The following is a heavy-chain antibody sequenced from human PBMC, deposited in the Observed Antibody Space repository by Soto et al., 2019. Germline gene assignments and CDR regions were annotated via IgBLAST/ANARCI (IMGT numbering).Heavy chain of an antibody. D-gene: IGHD3-10*01. CDR1: GYTFTTYV. J-gene: IGHJ5*02. CDR3: AREYGSGSYILRWFDP. CDR2: INAGNGNT. Sequence: QVQLVQSGAAVKKPGASVKVSCKDSGYTFTTYVMHWVRQAPGQRLEWMGWINAGNGNTKYSQNFQGRVTITRDTSASTAYMELSSLRSEDTALYSCAREYGSGSYILRWFDPWGQGSLVTVSA. V-gene: IGHV1-3*01.